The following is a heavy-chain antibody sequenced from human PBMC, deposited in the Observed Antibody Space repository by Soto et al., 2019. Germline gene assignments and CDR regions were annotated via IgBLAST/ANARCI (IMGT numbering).Heavy chain of an antibody. CDR2: IYPGDSDT. J-gene: IGHJ6*02. D-gene: IGHD6-13*01. CDR1: GYSFTSYW. CDR3: ARTAAAGKYYYGMDG. V-gene: IGHV5-51*01. Sequence: PGESLKISCKGSGYSFTSYWIGWVRQMPGKGLELMGIIYPGDSDTRYSPSFQGQVTISADKSISTAYLQWSSLKASDTAMYYCARTAAAGKYYYGMDGWAQGTTVTLSS.